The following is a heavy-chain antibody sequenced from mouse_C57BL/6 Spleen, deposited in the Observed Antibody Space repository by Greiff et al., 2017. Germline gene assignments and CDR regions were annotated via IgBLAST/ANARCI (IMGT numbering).Heavy chain of an antibody. CDR1: GFTFTDYY. CDR3: ARLITTKGFAY. D-gene: IGHD1-1*01. Sequence: EVMLVESGGGLVQPGGSLSLSCAASGFTFTDYYMSWVRQPPGQALEWLGVIRNKANGYTTEYSASVKGRFTISRDNSQSILYLQMNALRAEDSATYYCARLITTKGFAYWGQGTLVTVSA. V-gene: IGHV7-3*01. CDR2: IRNKANGYTT. J-gene: IGHJ3*01.